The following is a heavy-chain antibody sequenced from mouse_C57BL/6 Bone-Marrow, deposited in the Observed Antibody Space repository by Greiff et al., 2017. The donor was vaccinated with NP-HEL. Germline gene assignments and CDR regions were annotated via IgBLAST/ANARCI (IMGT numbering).Heavy chain of an antibody. CDR3: TTYYNNYGD. D-gene: IGHD2-5*01. J-gene: IGHJ2*01. CDR2: IDPENGDT. V-gene: IGHV14-4*01. Sequence: EVQLQQPGAELVRPGASVKLSCTASGFNIEDDYMHWVKQRPEQGLEWIGWIDPENGDTEYASKFQGKATITADTSSNTAYLQLSSLTSEDAAVYYCTTYYNNYGDWGQGTTLTVSS. CDR1: GFNIEDDY.